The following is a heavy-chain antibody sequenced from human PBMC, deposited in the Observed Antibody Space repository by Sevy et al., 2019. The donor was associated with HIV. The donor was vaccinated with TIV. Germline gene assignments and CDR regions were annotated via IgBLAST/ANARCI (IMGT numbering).Heavy chain of an antibody. CDR1: GYTFTSYG. D-gene: IGHD2-15*01. CDR2: ISAYNGNT. Sequence: TSVKVSCKASGYTFTSYGISWVRQAPGQGLEWMGWISAYNGNTNYAQKLQGRVTMTTDTSTSTAYMELRSLRSDDTAVYYCARDLRYCSGGSCLAYWGQGTLVTVSS. V-gene: IGHV1-18*01. J-gene: IGHJ4*02. CDR3: ARDLRYCSGGSCLAY.